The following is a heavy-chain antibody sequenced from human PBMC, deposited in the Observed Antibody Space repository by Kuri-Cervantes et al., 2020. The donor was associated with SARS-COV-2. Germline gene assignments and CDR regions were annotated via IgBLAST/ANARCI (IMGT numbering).Heavy chain of an antibody. CDR1: GYTFTGYY. Sequence: ASLQVSCEASGYTFTGYYMHWVRQAPGQGLVWMGWSNPNSGGTNYAQKFQGRVTMNSYTYISTAYMELSGLRSDDADVCYGARGRGKQWDAFDNWGQGTMVTVSS. D-gene: IGHD1-26*01. V-gene: IGHV1-2*02. CDR2: SNPNSGGT. CDR3: ARGRGKQWDAFDN. J-gene: IGHJ3*02.